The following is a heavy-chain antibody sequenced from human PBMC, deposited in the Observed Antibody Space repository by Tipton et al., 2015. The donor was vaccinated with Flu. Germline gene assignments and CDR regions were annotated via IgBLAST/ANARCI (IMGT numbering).Heavy chain of an antibody. V-gene: IGHV4-59*08. D-gene: IGHD4-11*01. CDR2: ISYSGYT. CDR3: ARLHSFYFYMDV. J-gene: IGHJ6*03. CDR1: GGSVNSYF. Sequence: GLVKPSETLSLTCTVSGGSVNSYFWSWIRQPPGKGLEWIGGISYSGYTYYKPSLKSRATISVDMSKKQFSLNLSSVTAADTAVYYCARLHSFYFYMDVWGKGTTVAVSS.